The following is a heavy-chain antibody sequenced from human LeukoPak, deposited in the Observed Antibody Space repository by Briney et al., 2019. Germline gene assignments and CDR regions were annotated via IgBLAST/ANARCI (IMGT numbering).Heavy chain of an antibody. V-gene: IGHV4-4*02. CDR2: IYHSGST. J-gene: IGHJ4*02. CDR1: GGSISSSNW. D-gene: IGHD6-19*01. CDR3: AREGYSSGCSLDN. Sequence: TSETLSLTCAVSGGSISSSNWWSWVRQPPGKGLEWIGKIYHSGSTNYNPSLKSRVTISVEKTKNQFSLKLSSVTAADTAVYYCAREGYSSGCSLDNWGQGTLVTVSS.